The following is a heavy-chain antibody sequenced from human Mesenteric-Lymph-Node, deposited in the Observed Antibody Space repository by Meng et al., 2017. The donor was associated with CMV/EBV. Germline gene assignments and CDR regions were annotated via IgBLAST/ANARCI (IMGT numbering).Heavy chain of an antibody. Sequence: ELQLVESGGGLVKPGGSLRLSFAASGFTFSSYSMNGVRQAPGKGLEWVSSIRSSSSYIYYADSVKGRFTISRDNAKNSLYLQMNSLRAEDTAVYYCARGTPLLRWGQGTLVTVSS. J-gene: IGHJ4*02. D-gene: IGHD3-22*01. CDR2: IRSSSSYI. CDR1: GFTFSSYS. CDR3: ARGTPLLR. V-gene: IGHV3-21*01.